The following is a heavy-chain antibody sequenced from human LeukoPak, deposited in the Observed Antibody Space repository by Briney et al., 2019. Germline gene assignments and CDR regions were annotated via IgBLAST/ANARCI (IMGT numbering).Heavy chain of an antibody. CDR1: GFTFSNYG. V-gene: IGHV3-33*01. D-gene: IGHD5-18*01. J-gene: IGHJ4*02. CDR3: ARSAHVDTAMITAVGYFDY. Sequence: GGSLRLSRAASGFTFSNYGIHWVRQAPGKGLEWVAVVWYDGSNKYYADSVKGRSTISRDNSKNTLYLQMNSLRAEDTALYYCARSAHVDTAMITAVGYFDYWGQGTLVTVSS. CDR2: VWYDGSNK.